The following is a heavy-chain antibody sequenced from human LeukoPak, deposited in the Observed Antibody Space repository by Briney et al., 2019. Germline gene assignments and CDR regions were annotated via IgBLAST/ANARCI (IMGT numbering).Heavy chain of an antibody. CDR1: GFTFSSYW. CDR3: AGGGKQWLANFDY. CDR2: INSDGSST. J-gene: IGHJ4*02. D-gene: IGHD6-19*01. Sequence: GGSLRLSCAASGFTFSSYWMHWVRQAPGKGLVWVSRINSDGSSTSYADSVKGRFTISRDNAKNTLYLQMNSLRAEDTAVYYCAGGGKQWLANFDYWGQGTLVTVSS. V-gene: IGHV3-74*01.